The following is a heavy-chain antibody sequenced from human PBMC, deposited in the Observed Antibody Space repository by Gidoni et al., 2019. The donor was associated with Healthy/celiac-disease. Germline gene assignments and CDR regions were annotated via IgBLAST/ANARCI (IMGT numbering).Heavy chain of an antibody. CDR2: ISGSGGST. CDR1: GFTFSSYA. V-gene: IGHV3-23*01. D-gene: IGHD1-26*01. CDR3: AKDLVVGATYAEYFQH. J-gene: IGHJ1*01. Sequence: EVQLLESGGGLVQPGGSLRLSCAASGFTFSSYAMSWVRQAPGKGLEWVSAISGSGGSTYYADSVKGRFTISRDNSKNTLYLQMNSLRAEDTAVYYCAKDLVVGATYAEYFQHWGQGTLVTVSS.